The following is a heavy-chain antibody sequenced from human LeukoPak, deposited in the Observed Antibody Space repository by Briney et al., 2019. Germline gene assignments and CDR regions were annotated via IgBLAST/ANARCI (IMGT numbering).Heavy chain of an antibody. D-gene: IGHD1-14*01. J-gene: IGHJ4*02. V-gene: IGHV3-9*01. Sequence: GGSLRLSCAASGFTFDDYAMHWVRQAPGNGLEWVSGISWNSGSIGYADSVKGRFTISRDNSKNTLYLQMNSLRAEDTAVYYCVRENRGNHFDYWGQGTLVTVSS. CDR1: GFTFDDYA. CDR2: ISWNSGSI. CDR3: VRENRGNHFDY.